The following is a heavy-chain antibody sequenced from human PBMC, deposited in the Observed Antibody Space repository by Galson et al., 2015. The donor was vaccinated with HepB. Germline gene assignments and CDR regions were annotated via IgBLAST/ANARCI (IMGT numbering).Heavy chain of an antibody. V-gene: IGHV3-49*04. Sequence: SLRLSCAASGFTFGDYAMNWVRQAPGKGLEWVGFIRSKAYGGTTEYAASVKGRFTISRDDSKSIAYLQMNSLKTEDTAVYYCTRVIDIVATIGTYYYYYGMDVWGQGTPVTVSS. CDR1: GFTFGDYA. J-gene: IGHJ6*02. CDR3: TRVIDIVATIGTYYYYYGMDV. CDR2: IRSKAYGGTT. D-gene: IGHD5-12*01.